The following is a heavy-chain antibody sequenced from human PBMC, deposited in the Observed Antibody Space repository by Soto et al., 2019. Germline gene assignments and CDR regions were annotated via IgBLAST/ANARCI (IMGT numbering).Heavy chain of an antibody. J-gene: IGHJ4*02. CDR1: GFSFSDYA. Sequence: VQLVESGGGLAQPGGSLRLSCVASGFSFSDYAMNWVRQAPGKGLEWVAYISSGGSTIHYADSVRGRFTVSRDNARNSLYLQMNTLSVEDTALYYCARDRAAGGYWGQGTLVTVSS. CDR3: ARDRAAGGY. CDR2: ISSGGSTI. V-gene: IGHV3-48*03. D-gene: IGHD6-13*01.